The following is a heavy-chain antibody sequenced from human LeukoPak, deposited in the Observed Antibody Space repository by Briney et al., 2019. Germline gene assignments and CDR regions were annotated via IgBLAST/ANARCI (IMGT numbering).Heavy chain of an antibody. V-gene: IGHV3-33*08. CDR2: IWYDGSNK. CDR3: ARERFLEWLTNYYYYGMDV. D-gene: IGHD3-3*01. J-gene: IGHJ6*02. CDR1: GFTFSSYG. Sequence: GGSLRLSCAVSGFTFSSYGMHWVRQAPGKGLEWVAVIWYDGSNKYYADSVKGRFTISRDNSKNTLYLQMNSLRAEDTAVYYCARERFLEWLTNYYYYGMDVWGQGTTVTVSS.